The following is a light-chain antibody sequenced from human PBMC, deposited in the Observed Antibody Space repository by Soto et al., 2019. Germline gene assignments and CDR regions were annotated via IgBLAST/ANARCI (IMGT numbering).Light chain of an antibody. CDR3: QQTYSTFVS. Sequence: DIQMTQSPSSLSASVGDRVTITCRSSQTISTFLHWFQQKPGKAPNLLIYDASSLQSGVPSRFGGSGSGTDFTLTISSLQPEDFGTYYCQQTYSTFVSFGGGTKVDIK. CDR2: DAS. CDR1: QTISTF. J-gene: IGKJ4*01. V-gene: IGKV1-39*01.